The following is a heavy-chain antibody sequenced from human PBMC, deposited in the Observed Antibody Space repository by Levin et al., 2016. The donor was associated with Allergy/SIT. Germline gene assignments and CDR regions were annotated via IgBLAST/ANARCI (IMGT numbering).Heavy chain of an antibody. V-gene: IGHV2-5*02. D-gene: IGHD6-19*01. CDR1: GFSLSASGVG. J-gene: IGHJ3*02. Sequence: SGPTLVKPTQTLTLTCTFSGFSLSASGVGVGWIRQPPGKALEWLALIYWDDDKRYSPSLKSRLTITKDTSKNQVVLTMTNMDPVDTATYYCALRGWGTSAFDIWGQGTMVTVSS. CDR2: IYWDDDK. CDR3: ALRGWGTSAFDI.